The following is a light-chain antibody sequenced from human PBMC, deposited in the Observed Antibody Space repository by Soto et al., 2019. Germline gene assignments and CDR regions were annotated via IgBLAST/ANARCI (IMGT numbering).Light chain of an antibody. CDR2: EVS. J-gene: IGLJ1*01. V-gene: IGLV2-14*01. CDR3: SSYTAGGTI. CDR1: NSDVGAFEY. Sequence: QSALTQPASVSGSPGQSITISCTGTNSDVGAFEYVSWYQQHPGKAPKILIYEVSNRPSGVSNRFSGSKSGNTASLTISGLQAEDEADYYCSSYTAGGTIFGTGTKLTVL.